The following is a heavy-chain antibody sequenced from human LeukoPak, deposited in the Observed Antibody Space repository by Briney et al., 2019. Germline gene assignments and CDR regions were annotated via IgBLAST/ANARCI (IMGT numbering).Heavy chain of an antibody. J-gene: IGHJ4*02. D-gene: IGHD2-2*01. CDR2: IYHSGST. CDR1: GGSISSSNW. Sequence: PSETLSLTCAVSGGSISSSNWWSWVRQPPGKGLEWIGEIYHSGSTNYNPSLKSRVTISVDTSKNQFSLKLSSVTAADTAVYYCARRRGEVVVVPAAMDFDYWGQGTLVTVSS. CDR3: ARRRGEVVVVPAAMDFDY. V-gene: IGHV4-4*02.